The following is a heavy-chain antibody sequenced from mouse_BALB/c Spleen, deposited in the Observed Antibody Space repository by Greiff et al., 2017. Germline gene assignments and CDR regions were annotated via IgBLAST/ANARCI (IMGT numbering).Heavy chain of an antibody. CDR3: ARGLRLGYYLDY. J-gene: IGHJ2*01. Sequence: EVKLVESGGGLVKPGGSLKLSCAASGFTFSSYAMSWVRQTPEKRLEWVASISSGGSTYYPDRVKGRFTISRDNARNILYLQMSSLRSEDTAMYYCARGLRLGYYLDYWGQGTTLTVSS. CDR2: ISSGGST. D-gene: IGHD1-2*01. CDR1: GFTFSSYA. V-gene: IGHV5-6-5*01.